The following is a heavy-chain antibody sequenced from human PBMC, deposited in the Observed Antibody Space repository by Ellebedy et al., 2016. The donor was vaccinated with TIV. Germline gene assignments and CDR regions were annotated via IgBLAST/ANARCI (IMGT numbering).Heavy chain of an antibody. V-gene: IGHV1-69*13. D-gene: IGHD1-26*01. CDR2: IIPIFGTA. CDR3: ARGDQRGEWELLEFDY. J-gene: IGHJ4*02. Sequence: SVKVSXXASGGTFSSYAISWVRQAPGQGLEWMGGIIPIFGTANYAQKFQGRVTITADESTSTAYMELSSLRSDDTAVYYCARGDQRGEWELLEFDYWGQGTLITVSS. CDR1: GGTFSSYA.